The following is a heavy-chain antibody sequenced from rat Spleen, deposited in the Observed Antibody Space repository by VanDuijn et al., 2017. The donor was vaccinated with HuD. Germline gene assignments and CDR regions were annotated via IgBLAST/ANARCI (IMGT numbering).Heavy chain of an antibody. V-gene: IGHV6-8*01. CDR1: GFTFSNAW. CDR3: TWGELYYGYY. CDR2: IKAKSNNYAT. J-gene: IGHJ2*01. D-gene: IGHD1-6*01. Sequence: EVQLVETGGSLVQPGKSLKLTCATSGFTFSNAWMHWVRQSPEKQLEWVAQIKAKSNNYATYYAESVKGRFTISRDDSKSSVYLQMNSLKEEDTAIYYCTWGELYYGYYWGQGVMVTVSS.